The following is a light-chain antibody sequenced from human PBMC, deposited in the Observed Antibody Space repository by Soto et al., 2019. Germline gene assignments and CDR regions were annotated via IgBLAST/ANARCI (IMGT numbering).Light chain of an antibody. V-gene: IGKV1-17*01. CDR2: AAS. Sequence: DIQMTQSPSSLSASVGDRVTITCRASQDIRNDLGWYQQKPGKAPTRLIYAASSLQSGVPSRSSGSGSGTEFTLTITSLQPEDFAAYYCQHYNGSPLTFGGGTRVEIK. CDR3: QHYNGSPLT. CDR1: QDIRND. J-gene: IGKJ4*02.